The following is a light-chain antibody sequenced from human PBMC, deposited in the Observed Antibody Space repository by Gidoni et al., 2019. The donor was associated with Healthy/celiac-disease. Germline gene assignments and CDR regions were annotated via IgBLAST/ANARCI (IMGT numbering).Light chain of an antibody. V-gene: IGLV1-40*01. Sequence: QSLLTPPPSVSGAPGQRVTIPCTGSSSNIGAGYDVHWYQQLPGTAPKLLIYGNSNRPSGVPDRFSGSKSGTSASLAITGLQAEDEADYYCQSYDSSLSGSVVFGGGTKLTVL. CDR3: QSYDSSLSGSVV. CDR2: GNS. CDR1: SSNIGAGYD. J-gene: IGLJ2*01.